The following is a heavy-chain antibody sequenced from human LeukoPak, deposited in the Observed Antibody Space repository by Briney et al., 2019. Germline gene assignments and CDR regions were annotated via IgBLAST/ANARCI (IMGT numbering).Heavy chain of an antibody. D-gene: IGHD1-26*01. J-gene: IGHJ4*02. CDR3: ARDKVLGATTGSLFDY. CDR2: ISGSGGST. CDR1: GFTFSSYA. Sequence: PGGSLRLSCAASGFTFSSYAMSWVRQAPGKGLEWVSAISGSGGSTYYADSVKGRFTISRDNSKNTLYLQMNSLRAEDTAVYYCARDKVLGATTGSLFDYWGQGSLVTVSS. V-gene: IGHV3-23*01.